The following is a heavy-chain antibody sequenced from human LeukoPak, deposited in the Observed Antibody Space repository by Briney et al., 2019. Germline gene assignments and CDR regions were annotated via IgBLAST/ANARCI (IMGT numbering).Heavy chain of an antibody. V-gene: IGHV4-59*02. CDR1: GASVSSSH. CDR3: SEGYFEPFDH. CDR2: LSYTGKT. J-gene: IGHJ4*02. D-gene: IGHD2/OR15-2a*01. Sequence: SETLSLTCVVSGASVSSSHWNWIRQLPGKGLEWIGCLSYTGKTDYNPSLTSRVTISLDASKNQVSLKLRSLTAADTAVYYCSEGYFEPFDHGGQGTLVTVSS.